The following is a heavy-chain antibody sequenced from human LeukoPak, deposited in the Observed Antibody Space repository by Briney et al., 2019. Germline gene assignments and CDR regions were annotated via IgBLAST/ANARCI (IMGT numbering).Heavy chain of an antibody. CDR2: ITGRGDNT. CDR3: AKTLWHYYYGMDV. D-gene: IGHD2-21*01. V-gene: IGHV3-23*01. CDR1: GFAFRNYG. Sequence: GGSLRLSCVASGFAFRNYGMHWIRQAPGKGLEWVSAITGRGDNTYYADSVKGRFTISRDNSKNTLYLQMNSLRAEDTALFYCAKTLWHYYYGMDVWGQGTTVTVSS. J-gene: IGHJ6*02.